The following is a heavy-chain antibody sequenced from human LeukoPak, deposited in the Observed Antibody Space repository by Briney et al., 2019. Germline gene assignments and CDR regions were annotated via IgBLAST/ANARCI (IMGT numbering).Heavy chain of an antibody. CDR1: GFTFSSYG. D-gene: IGHD6-19*01. CDR3: AKDGYSSGWYMGYYFDY. J-gene: IGHJ4*02. CDR2: ISGSGGST. Sequence: GGSLRLSCAASGFTFSSYGMSWVRQAPGKGLEWVSAISGSGGSTYYADSVKGRFTISRDNSKNKLYLQMNSLRAEDTAVYYCAKDGYSSGWYMGYYFDYWGQGTLVTVSS. V-gene: IGHV3-23*01.